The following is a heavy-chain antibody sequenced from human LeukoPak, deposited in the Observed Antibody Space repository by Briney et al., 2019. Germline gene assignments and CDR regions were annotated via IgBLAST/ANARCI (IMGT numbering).Heavy chain of an antibody. CDR3: AKPPNYYDSSGYPFDY. Sequence: AGGSLRLSCAASGLTFSSYGMHWVRQAPGKGLEWVAFIRYDGSNKYYADSVKGRFTISRDNSKNTLYLQMNSLRAEDTAVYYCAKPPNYYDSSGYPFDYWGQGTLVTVSS. J-gene: IGHJ4*02. D-gene: IGHD3-22*01. CDR2: IRYDGSNK. CDR1: GLTFSSYG. V-gene: IGHV3-30*02.